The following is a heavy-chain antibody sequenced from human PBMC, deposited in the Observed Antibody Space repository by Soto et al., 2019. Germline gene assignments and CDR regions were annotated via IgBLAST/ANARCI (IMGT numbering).Heavy chain of an antibody. D-gene: IGHD3-9*01. CDR1: GGTFSSYA. CDR3: ARDPRRGGSTGYHQNGMDV. J-gene: IGHJ6*02. V-gene: IGHV1-69*13. CDR2: IIPIFGTA. Sequence: SVKVSCKASGGTFSSYAISWVRQAPGQGLEWMGGIIPIFGTANYAQKFQGRVTITADESTSTAYMELSSLRSEDTAVYYCARDPRRGGSTGYHQNGMDVWGQGTTVTVSS.